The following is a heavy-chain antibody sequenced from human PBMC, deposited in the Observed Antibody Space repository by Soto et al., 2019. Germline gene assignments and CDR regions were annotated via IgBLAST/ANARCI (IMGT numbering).Heavy chain of an antibody. CDR3: ARGGYYDSSGSRNYYYYGMNV. CDR1: GYTFTSYA. CDR2: INAGNGNT. J-gene: IGHJ6*02. D-gene: IGHD3-22*01. V-gene: IGHV1-3*01. Sequence: ASVKVSCKASGYTFTSYAMHWVRQAPGQRLEWMGWINAGNGNTKYSQKFQGRVTITRDTSASTAYMELSSLRSEDTAVYYCARGGYYDSSGSRNYYYYGMNVWGQGTTVTVSS.